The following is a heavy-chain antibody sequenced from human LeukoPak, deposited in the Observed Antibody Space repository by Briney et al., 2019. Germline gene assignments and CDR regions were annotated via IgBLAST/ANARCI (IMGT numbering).Heavy chain of an antibody. CDR2: IYPGDSDT. D-gene: IGHD2-15*01. J-gene: IGHJ6*02. CDR1: GYSFTSYW. V-gene: IGHV5-51*01. CDR3: ARYCSGGSCSTGYYYYYYGMDV. Sequence: GESLKISCKGSGYSFTSYWIGWVRQMPGKGLEWMGIIYPGDSDTRYSPSFQGQVTISADKSISTAYLQWSSLKASDTAMYYCARYCSGGSCSTGYYYYYYGMDVWGQGTTVTVSS.